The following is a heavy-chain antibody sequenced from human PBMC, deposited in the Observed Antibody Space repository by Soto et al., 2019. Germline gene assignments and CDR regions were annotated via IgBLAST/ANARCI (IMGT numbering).Heavy chain of an antibody. J-gene: IGHJ5*02. CDR1: GYTFTSYA. V-gene: IGHV1-3*01. D-gene: IGHD1-26*01. CDR2: INAGNGNT. CDR3: ARGVGATDWFDP. Sequence: ASVKVSCKASGYTFTSYAMHWVRQAPGQRLEWMGWINAGNGNTKYSQKFQGRVTITRITSASTAYMELSSLRTEDTAVYYCARGVGATDWFDPWGQGTLVTVSS.